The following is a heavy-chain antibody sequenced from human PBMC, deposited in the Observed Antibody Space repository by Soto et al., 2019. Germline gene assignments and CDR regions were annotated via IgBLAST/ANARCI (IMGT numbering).Heavy chain of an antibody. Sequence: SETLSLTCTVSGGSIGSGDYYWSWIRQPPGKGLEWIGYIYYSGSTYYNPSLKSRVTISVDTSKNQFSLKLSSVTAADTAVYYCARDRYSVWFDPWGQGTLVTVSS. CDR3: ARDRYSVWFDP. V-gene: IGHV4-30-4*01. J-gene: IGHJ5*02. D-gene: IGHD2-15*01. CDR1: GGSIGSGDYY. CDR2: IYYSGST.